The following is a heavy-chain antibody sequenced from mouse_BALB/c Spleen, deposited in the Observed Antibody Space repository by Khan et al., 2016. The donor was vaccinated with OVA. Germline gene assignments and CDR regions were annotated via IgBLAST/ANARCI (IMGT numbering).Heavy chain of an antibody. J-gene: IGHJ4*01. CDR2: IYPGDGDT. Sequence: QVQLQQSGAELARPGASVKLSCKASGYTFTSYWMQWVKQRPGQGLEWIGAIYPGDGDTRYTQKFKGKATLTADKSSSTAYMQLSSLASEDSAVYDCARSGGKGAMDYWGQGTSVTVSS. D-gene: IGHD1-1*02. CDR1: GYTFTSYW. V-gene: IGHV1-87*01. CDR3: ARSGGKGAMDY.